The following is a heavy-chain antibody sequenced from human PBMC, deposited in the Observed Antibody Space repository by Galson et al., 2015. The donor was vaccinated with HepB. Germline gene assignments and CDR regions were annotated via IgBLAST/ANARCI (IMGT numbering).Heavy chain of an antibody. Sequence: SLRLSCAASGFTFSSYSMNWVRQAPGKGLEWVSSISSSSSYIYYADSVKGRFTISRDNAKNSLYLQMNSLRAEDTAVYYCARDTMVRGVAYYYYYGMDVWGQGTTVTVSS. D-gene: IGHD3-10*01. CDR3: ARDTMVRGVAYYYYYGMDV. CDR1: GFTFSSYS. V-gene: IGHV3-21*01. CDR2: ISSSSSYI. J-gene: IGHJ6*02.